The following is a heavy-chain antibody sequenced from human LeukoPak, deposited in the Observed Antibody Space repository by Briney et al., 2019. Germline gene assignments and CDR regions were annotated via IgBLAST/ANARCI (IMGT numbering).Heavy chain of an antibody. Sequence: SETLSLTCTVSGGSISSSSYYWGWIRQPPGKGLEWIGSIYYSGSTYYNPSLKSRVTISVDTSKNQFSLKLSSVTAADTAVYYCAREAYSSSFFYFDYWGQGTLVTVSS. CDR3: AREAYSSSFFYFDY. J-gene: IGHJ4*02. V-gene: IGHV4-39*02. CDR2: IYYSGST. D-gene: IGHD6-13*01. CDR1: GGSISSSSYY.